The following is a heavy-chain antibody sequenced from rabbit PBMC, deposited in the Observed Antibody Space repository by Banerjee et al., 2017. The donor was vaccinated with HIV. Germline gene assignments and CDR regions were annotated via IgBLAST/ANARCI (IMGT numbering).Heavy chain of an antibody. V-gene: IGHV1S43*01. D-gene: IGHD2-1*01. CDR2: IYTGDGST. CDR3: TRDHRDDDYGDYDL. Sequence: QEQLEESGGDLVKPEGSLTLTCKASGFDLSSYYYMCWVRQAPGKGLEWIGCIYTGDGSTDYASWVNGRFTISSDNAQNTVDLQMNSLTAADTATYFCTRDHRDDDYGDYDLWGPGTLVTVS. CDR1: GFDLSSYYY. J-gene: IGHJ4*01.